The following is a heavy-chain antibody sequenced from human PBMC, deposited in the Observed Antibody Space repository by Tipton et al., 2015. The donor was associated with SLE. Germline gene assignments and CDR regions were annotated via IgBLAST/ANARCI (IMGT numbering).Heavy chain of an antibody. J-gene: IGHJ3*02. V-gene: IGHV4-59*11. D-gene: IGHD2/OR15-2a*01. CDR1: GGSISSHY. Sequence: TLSLTCAASGGSISSHYWSWIRQPPGKGLEWIGYIYYSGSTNYNPSLKSRVTISVDTSKNQFSLKLSSVTAADTAVYYCARDPSVLRAFDIWGQGTMVTVSS. CDR3: ARDPSVLRAFDI. CDR2: IYYSGST.